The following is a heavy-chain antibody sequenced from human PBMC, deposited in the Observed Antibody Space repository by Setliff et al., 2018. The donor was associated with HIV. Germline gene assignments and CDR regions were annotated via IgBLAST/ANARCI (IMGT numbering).Heavy chain of an antibody. D-gene: IGHD6-19*01. CDR1: GYDFNIYG. J-gene: IGHJ4*02. CDR3: ATELFIVVAGHTPTFDY. Sequence: ASVKVSCKASGYDFNIYGISWVRQAPGQGLEWMGWISAYNGYTIYAQRLQGRVTMTTDTSTSTAYMDLRSLRSEDTAVYYCATELFIVVAGHTPTFDYWGQGVLVTVSS. V-gene: IGHV1-18*01. CDR2: ISAYNGYT.